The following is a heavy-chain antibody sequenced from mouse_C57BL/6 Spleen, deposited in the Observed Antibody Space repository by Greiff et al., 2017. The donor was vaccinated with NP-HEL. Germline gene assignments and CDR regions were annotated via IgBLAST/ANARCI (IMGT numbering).Heavy chain of an antibody. CDR3: ARQDYYGSINFYV. Sequence: EVKLVESGGGLVKPGGSLKLSCAASGFTFSDYGMHWVRQAPEKGLEWVAYISSGSSTIYYADTVKGRFTISRDNAKNTLFLQMTSLRSEDTAMYYCARQDYYGSINFYVWGTGTTVTVSS. D-gene: IGHD1-1*01. CDR1: GFTFSDYG. V-gene: IGHV5-17*01. CDR2: ISSGSSTI. J-gene: IGHJ1*03.